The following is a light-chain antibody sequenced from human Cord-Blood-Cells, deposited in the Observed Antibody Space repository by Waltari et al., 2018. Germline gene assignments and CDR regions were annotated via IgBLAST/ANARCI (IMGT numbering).Light chain of an antibody. CDR1: QGIRND. CDR3: LQDYNYPLT. Sequence: AIQMTQSPSSLSASVGDRVTITCRASQGIRNDLGWYQQKPGKAPKLLIYAASSLQSGVPSRCSRSGSGTDFTLTISSLQPEDFATYYCLQDYNYPLTFGGGTKVEIK. CDR2: AAS. J-gene: IGKJ4*01. V-gene: IGKV1-6*01.